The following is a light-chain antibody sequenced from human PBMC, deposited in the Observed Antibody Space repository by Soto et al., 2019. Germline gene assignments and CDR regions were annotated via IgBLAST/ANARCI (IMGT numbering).Light chain of an antibody. CDR1: SSDVGTYNY. Sequence: QSALTQPASVSGSPGQSITISCTGTSSDVGTYNYVSWYQHLPGKAPKLMIYEVSNRPSGVSNRFSGSKSGNTASLTISGLQAEDEADYYRRSYTSRSTVTFGGGTKVTVL. J-gene: IGLJ2*01. CDR3: RSYTSRSTVT. V-gene: IGLV2-14*01. CDR2: EVS.